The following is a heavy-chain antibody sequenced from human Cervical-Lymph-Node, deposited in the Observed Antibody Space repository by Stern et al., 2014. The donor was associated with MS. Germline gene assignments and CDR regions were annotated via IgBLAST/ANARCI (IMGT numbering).Heavy chain of an antibody. V-gene: IGHV1-69*06. CDR2: IVPVFCTV. J-gene: IGHJ6*02. CDR1: GGDFDTFA. Sequence: QVQLVQSGAEVKKPGSSVKVSCKASGGDFDTFAISWVRQAPGQGLEWMGGIVPVFCTVEYAQKFQGRVTITAEMSTSTSYMEVTNLRSEDTAVYYCAREISSLALDVWGQGTTVTVS. D-gene: IGHD3-10*01. CDR3: AREISSLALDV.